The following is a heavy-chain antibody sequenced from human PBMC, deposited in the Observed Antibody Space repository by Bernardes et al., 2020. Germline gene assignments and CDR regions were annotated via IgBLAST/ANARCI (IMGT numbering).Heavy chain of an antibody. Sequence: GSLRLSCAASGFTFDDYGMSWVRQVPGKGLEWVSGINWNGGSTGYADSVKGRFTISRDNAKNSLYLQMNSLRAEDTALYYCARMRDGSYFNAFDIWGQGTMVTVSS. J-gene: IGHJ3*02. D-gene: IGHD1-26*01. V-gene: IGHV3-20*04. CDR2: INWNGGST. CDR1: GFTFDDYG. CDR3: ARMRDGSYFNAFDI.